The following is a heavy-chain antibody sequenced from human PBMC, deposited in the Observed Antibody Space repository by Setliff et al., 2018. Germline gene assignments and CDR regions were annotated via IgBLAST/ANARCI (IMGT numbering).Heavy chain of an antibody. CDR2: ISAYSGNT. Sequence: ASVKVSCKASGYTFTSYGISWVRQAPGQGLEWMGWISAYSGNTNYAQKLQGRVTMTTDTSTSTAYMELRSLRSDDTAVYYCARESGYYYDSSGYYTDAFDIWGQGTMVTVSS. V-gene: IGHV1-18*01. CDR3: ARESGYYYDSSGYYTDAFDI. CDR1: GYTFTSYG. J-gene: IGHJ3*02. D-gene: IGHD3-22*01.